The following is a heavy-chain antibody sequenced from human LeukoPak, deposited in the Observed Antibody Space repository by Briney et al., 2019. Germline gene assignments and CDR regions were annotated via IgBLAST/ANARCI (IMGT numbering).Heavy chain of an antibody. J-gene: IGHJ4*02. CDR1: GYTFSSYG. D-gene: IGHD2-2*01. V-gene: IGHV1-18*01. Sequence: ASVKLSCKASGYTFSSYGFSWVRQAPGQGLEWMGWISAYNGNTNYAQKFLGRVTMTTDTSTNTAYMELRSLRSDDTAVYYCARDGTSTDDYWGQGTLVTVSS. CDR3: ARDGTSTDDY. CDR2: ISAYNGNT.